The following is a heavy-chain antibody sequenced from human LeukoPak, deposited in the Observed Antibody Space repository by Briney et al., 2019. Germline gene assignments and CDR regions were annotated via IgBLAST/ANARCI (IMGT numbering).Heavy chain of an antibody. CDR3: ARAAAGTNTDY. V-gene: IGHV3-66*01. Sequence: GGSLRLSCSASGFTVSSNYMSWVRQAPGKGLEWVSVIYSGGSTYYADSVKGRFTISRDNSKNTLYLQMNSLRAEDTAVYYCARAAAGTNTDYWGQGTLVTVSS. CDR2: IYSGGST. J-gene: IGHJ4*02. D-gene: IGHD6-13*01. CDR1: GFTVSSNY.